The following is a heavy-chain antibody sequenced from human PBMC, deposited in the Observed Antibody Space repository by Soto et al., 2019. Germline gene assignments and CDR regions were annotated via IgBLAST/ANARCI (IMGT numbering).Heavy chain of an antibody. Sequence: QVQLRESGPGLVKPSQTLSLTCTVSGGSISSGGYYWSWIRQHPGKGLEWIGYIYYSGSTYYNPSLKSRVTISVDTSKNQFSLKLSSVTAADTAVYYCARTRPNYGDYEIPDYWGQGTLVTVSS. CDR2: IYYSGST. CDR1: GGSISSGGYY. V-gene: IGHV4-31*03. D-gene: IGHD4-17*01. CDR3: ARTRPNYGDYEIPDY. J-gene: IGHJ4*02.